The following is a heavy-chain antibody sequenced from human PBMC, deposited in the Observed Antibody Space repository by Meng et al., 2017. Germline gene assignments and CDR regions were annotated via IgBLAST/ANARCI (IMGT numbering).Heavy chain of an antibody. CDR2: ISYDGSNK. V-gene: IGHV3-30*07. J-gene: IGHJ2*01. CDR3: ARASVGVYFDL. D-gene: IGHD2-15*01. Sequence: GVLVGCGGGLAQPGGSLRLTCAASGFTFKNYAMSWVRQAPGKGLEWVAFISYDGSNKYYADSVKGRFTISRDNSKNTLYLQMNSLRAEDTALYYCARASVGVYFDLWGRGTLVTVSS. CDR1: GFTFKNYA.